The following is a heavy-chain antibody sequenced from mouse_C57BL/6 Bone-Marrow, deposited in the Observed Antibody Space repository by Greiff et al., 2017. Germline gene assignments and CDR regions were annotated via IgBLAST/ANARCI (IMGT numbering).Heavy chain of an antibody. CDR2: ISSGGSYT. V-gene: IGHV5-6*01. J-gene: IGHJ2*01. CDR1: GFTFSSYG. CDR3: ARSPLYYYGSSPYFDY. Sequence: EVKLVESGGDLVKPGGSLKLSCAASGFTFSSYGMSWVRQTPDKRLEWVATISSGGSYTYYPDSVKGRFTISRDNAKNTLYLQMSSLKSEDTAMYYCARSPLYYYGSSPYFDYWGQGTTRTVSS. D-gene: IGHD1-1*01.